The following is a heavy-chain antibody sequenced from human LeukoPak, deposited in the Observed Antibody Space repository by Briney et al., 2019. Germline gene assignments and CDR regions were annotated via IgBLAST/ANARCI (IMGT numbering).Heavy chain of an antibody. CDR3: ATDAGTPDSGSAYSDAFDI. D-gene: IGHD3-22*01. J-gene: IGHJ3*02. CDR1: GDSVSSNSAA. Sequence: SQTLSLTCAISGDSVSSNSAAWNWIRQSPSRGLECLARTYYRSKWYYDYAVSVKSRITISPDTSRNQVSLLLNSVTPEDTAVYYCATDAGTPDSGSAYSDAFDIWGQGTMVTVSS. V-gene: IGHV6-1*01. CDR2: TYYRSKWYY.